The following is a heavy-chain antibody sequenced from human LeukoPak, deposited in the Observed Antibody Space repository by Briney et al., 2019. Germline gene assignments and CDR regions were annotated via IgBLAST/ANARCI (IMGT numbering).Heavy chain of an antibody. J-gene: IGHJ4*02. Sequence: SVKVSCKASGGTFSSYAISWVRQAPGQGLEWMGGIIPIFGTANYAQKFQGRVTITADESTSTAYMELSSLRSEDTAVYYCARLASGNNWNDQMTFDYWGQRTLVTVSS. D-gene: IGHD1-1*01. CDR2: IIPIFGTA. CDR1: GGTFSSYA. CDR3: ARLASGNNWNDQMTFDY. V-gene: IGHV1-69*01.